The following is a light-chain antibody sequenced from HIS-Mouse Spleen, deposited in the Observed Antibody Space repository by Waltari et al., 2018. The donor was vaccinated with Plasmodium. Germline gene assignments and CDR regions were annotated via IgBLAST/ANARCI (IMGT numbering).Light chain of an antibody. CDR3: SSYTSSSTWV. CDR1: RSYVGGYNY. CDR2: EVS. V-gene: IGLV2-14*01. J-gene: IGLJ3*02. Sequence: QSALPQPASVSGSPGQSITISCPGTRSYVGGYNYVPWYQQHPGKAPKLMIYEVSNRPSGVSNRFSGSKSGNTASLTISGLQAEDEADYYCSSYTSSSTWVFGGGTKLTVL.